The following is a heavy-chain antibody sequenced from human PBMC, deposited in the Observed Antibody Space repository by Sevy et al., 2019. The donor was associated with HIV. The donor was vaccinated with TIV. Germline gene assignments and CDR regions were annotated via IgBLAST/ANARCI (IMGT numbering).Heavy chain of an antibody. V-gene: IGHV3-23*01. D-gene: IGHD3-22*01. CDR1: GFTFSSYA. CDR2: ISGSGGST. CDR3: AKELYYYDSSGYLDY. Sequence: GGYLRLSCAASGFTFSSYAMSWVRQAPGKGLEWVSAISGSGGSTYYADSVKGRFTISRDNSKNTLYLQMNSLRAEDTAVYYCAKELYYYDSSGYLDYWGQGTLVTVSS. J-gene: IGHJ4*02.